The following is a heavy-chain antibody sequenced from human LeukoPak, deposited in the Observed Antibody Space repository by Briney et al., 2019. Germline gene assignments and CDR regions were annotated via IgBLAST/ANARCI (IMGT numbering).Heavy chain of an antibody. J-gene: IGHJ4*02. CDR3: ASAVVMVGITGYYFDY. CDR2: VYHSGST. D-gene: IGHD2-21*01. Sequence: SGTLSLTCAVSGGSISNDYWWSWVRQPPGKGLEWIGEVYHSGSTDYNPSLKSRVAISVDNSNNQFSLNLSSVTAADTAVYYCASAVVMVGITGYYFDYWGQGALVTVSS. V-gene: IGHV4-4*02. CDR1: GGSISNDYW.